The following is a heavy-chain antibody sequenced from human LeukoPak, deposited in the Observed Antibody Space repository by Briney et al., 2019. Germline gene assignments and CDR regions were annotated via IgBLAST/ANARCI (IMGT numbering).Heavy chain of an antibody. V-gene: IGHV4-61*01. CDR3: ARDNWNYGSSMDV. J-gene: IGHJ6*02. D-gene: IGHD1-7*01. CDR1: GGSIISSTFY. Sequence: PSETLSLTCTVSGGSIISSTFYWGWVRQPPGKGLEWIGYIHYSGSTNYNPSLKSRVTISVDTSKNQFSLKLSSVTAADTAVYHCARDNWNYGSSMDVWGQGTTVTVSS. CDR2: IHYSGST.